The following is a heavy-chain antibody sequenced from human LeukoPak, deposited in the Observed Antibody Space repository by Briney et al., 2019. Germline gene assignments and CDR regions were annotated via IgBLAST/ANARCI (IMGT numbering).Heavy chain of an antibody. CDR1: GFTFSSYA. J-gene: IGHJ4*02. CDR3: ARDRRVLPYVGLLWFGEFDY. CDR2: VYSGGST. V-gene: IGHV3-66*01. Sequence: GGSLRLSCAASGFTFSSYAMSWVRQAPGKGLEWVSVVYSGGSTYYADSVKGRFTISRDNSMNTLYLQMNSLRAEDTAVYYCARDRRVLPYVGLLWFGEFDYWGQGTLVTVSS. D-gene: IGHD3-10*01.